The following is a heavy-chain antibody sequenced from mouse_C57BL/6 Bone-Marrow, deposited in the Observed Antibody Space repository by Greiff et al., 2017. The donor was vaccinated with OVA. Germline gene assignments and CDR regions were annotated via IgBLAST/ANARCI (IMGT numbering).Heavy chain of an antibody. CDR3: ARGYYGLFDY. D-gene: IGHD1-1*01. V-gene: IGHV1-63*01. CDR2: IYPGGGYT. CDR1: GYTFTNYW. J-gene: IGHJ2*01. Sequence: VQLQPSGAELVRPGTSVKMSCKASGYTFTNYWIGWAKQRPGHGLEWIGDIYPGGGYTNYNEKFKGKATLTADKSSSTAYMQFSSLTSEDSAIYYCARGYYGLFDYWGQGTTLTVSS.